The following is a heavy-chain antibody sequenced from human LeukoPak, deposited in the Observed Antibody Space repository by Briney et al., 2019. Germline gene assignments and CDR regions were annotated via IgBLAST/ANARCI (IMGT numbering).Heavy chain of an antibody. Sequence: GASVRVSFKASGYTFTRYDINWVRQAPGEGVERMGWMNPNSGKTGYAQKFQGRVTITRNTSISTAYMELSSLRSEDTAVYYCARGWYMVGMDVWGQGTTVTVSS. D-gene: IGHD1-14*01. CDR3: ARGWYMVGMDV. J-gene: IGHJ6*02. V-gene: IGHV1-8*01. CDR2: MNPNSGKT. CDR1: GYTFTRYD.